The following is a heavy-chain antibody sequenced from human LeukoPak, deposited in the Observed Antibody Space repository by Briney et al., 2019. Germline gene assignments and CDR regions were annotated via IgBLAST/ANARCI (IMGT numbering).Heavy chain of an antibody. CDR2: ISAYNGNT. CDR1: GYTFTSYG. Sequence: ASVKVSCKASGYTFTSYGISWVRQAPGQGLEWMGWISAYNGNTNYAQKLQGRVTMTTDTSTSTAYLDLRSLRSDDTAVYYCARDSSSGYSSGWYDYWGQGTLVTVSS. V-gene: IGHV1-18*01. D-gene: IGHD6-19*01. J-gene: IGHJ4*02. CDR3: ARDSSSGYSSGWYDY.